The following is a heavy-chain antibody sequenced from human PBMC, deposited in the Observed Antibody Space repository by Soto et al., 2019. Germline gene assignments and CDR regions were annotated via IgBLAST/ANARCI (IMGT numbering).Heavy chain of an antibody. CDR1: GYTFTSYA. CDR3: ARSIVVVTALDY. V-gene: IGHV1-3*01. J-gene: IGHJ4*02. D-gene: IGHD2-21*02. Sequence: ASVKVSCKASGYTFTSYAMHWVRQAPGQRLEWMGWINAGNGNTKYSQKFQGRGTITRDTSASTAYMELSNLRSEDTAVYYCARSIVVVTALDYWGQGTLVTVSS. CDR2: INAGNGNT.